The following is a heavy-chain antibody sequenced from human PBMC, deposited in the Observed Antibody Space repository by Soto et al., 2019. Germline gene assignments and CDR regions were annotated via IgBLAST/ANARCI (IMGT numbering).Heavy chain of an antibody. V-gene: IGHV3-23*01. CDR1: GFTFASYA. D-gene: IGHD6-13*01. CDR3: AKGLSIAAAGTFDY. J-gene: IGHJ4*02. Sequence: GGSLRLSCAASGFTFASYAMSWVRQAPGKGLEWVSGISGSGGNTYNADSVKGRFTISRDNSKNTLYLDMISLRAEDTAVYYCAKGLSIAAAGTFDYWGQGALVTVSS. CDR2: ISGSGGNT.